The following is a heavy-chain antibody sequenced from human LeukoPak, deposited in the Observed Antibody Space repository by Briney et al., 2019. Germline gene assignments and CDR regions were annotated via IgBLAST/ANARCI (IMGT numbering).Heavy chain of an antibody. J-gene: IGHJ3*02. D-gene: IGHD3-22*01. Sequence: GASVKVSCKASGYTFTNYHMNWVRQAPGQGLEWMGIINPSGGSTTNAQKFQGRVIMTRDMSTSTVYMELSSLRSEDTAMYYCARTYYYDSSGYPVQVSDAFDIWGQGTMVTVSS. V-gene: IGHV1-46*01. CDR3: ARTYYYDSSGYPVQVSDAFDI. CDR2: INPSGGST. CDR1: GYTFTNYH.